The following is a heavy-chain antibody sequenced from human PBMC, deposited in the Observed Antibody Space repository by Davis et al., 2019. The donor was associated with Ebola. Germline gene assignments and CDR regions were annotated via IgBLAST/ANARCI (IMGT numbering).Heavy chain of an antibody. CDR3: ARVGWFGELLMDY. D-gene: IGHD3-10*01. V-gene: IGHV1-3*01. CDR1: GYTFTSYG. Sequence: ASVKVSCKASGYTFTSYGITWVRQAPGQRLEWMGWINAGNGNTKYSQKFQGRVTITRDTSASTAYMELSSLRSEDTAVYYCARVGWFGELLMDYWGQGTLVTVSS. J-gene: IGHJ4*02. CDR2: INAGNGNT.